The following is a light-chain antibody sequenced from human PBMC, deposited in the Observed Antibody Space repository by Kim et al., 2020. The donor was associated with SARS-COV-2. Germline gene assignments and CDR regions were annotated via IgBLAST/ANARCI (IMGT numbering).Light chain of an antibody. J-gene: IGKJ4*01. Sequence: ASVGDSVTISCRASQSVSAVVNWHQQKPDKAPKVLIETTSTLQSVVSSRFSASGSGTDYTLTINNLQPENFATYYSQHSYNVPLTFGGRTKMDIK. CDR3: QHSYNVPLT. V-gene: IGKV1-39*01. CDR2: TTS. CDR1: QSVSAV.